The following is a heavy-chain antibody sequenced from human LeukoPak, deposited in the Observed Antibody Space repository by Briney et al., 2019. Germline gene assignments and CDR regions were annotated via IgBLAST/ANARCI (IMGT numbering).Heavy chain of an antibody. Sequence: GGSLRLSCAASGFTFSSYGMSWVRQAPGKGLEWVSAISGSGGSTYYADPVKGRFTISRDNAQNSLYLQMNSLRAEDTALYYCATEAYYHFDYWGQGTLVTVPS. D-gene: IGHD3-10*01. CDR3: ATEAYYHFDY. CDR1: GFTFSSYG. J-gene: IGHJ4*02. CDR2: ISGSGGST. V-gene: IGHV3-23*01.